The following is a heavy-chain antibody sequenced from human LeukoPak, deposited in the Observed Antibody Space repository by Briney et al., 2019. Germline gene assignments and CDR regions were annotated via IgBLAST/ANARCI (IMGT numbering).Heavy chain of an antibody. J-gene: IGHJ4*02. CDR1: GGSFSGYY. CDR3: ARLYCSSTSCYLDY. D-gene: IGHD2-2*01. CDR2: INHSGST. V-gene: IGHV4-34*01. Sequence: SESLSLTCAVYGGSFSGYYWSWIRQPPGKGLEWIGEINHSGSTNYNPSLKSRVTISVDTSKNQFSLKLSSVTAADTAVYYCARLYCSSTSCYLDYWGQGTLVTVSS.